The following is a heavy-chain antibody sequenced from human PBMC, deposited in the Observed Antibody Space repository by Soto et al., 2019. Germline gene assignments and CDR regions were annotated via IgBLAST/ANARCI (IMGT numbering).Heavy chain of an antibody. CDR2: VSFDGRVT. CDR1: GFTFNSLS. J-gene: IGHJ4*02. V-gene: IGHV3-30*04. D-gene: IGHD2-21*02. Sequence: QVQLVESGGGMVQAGTSLRLSCTGSGFTFNSLSLHWVRQGPDNGLEWVAVVSFDGRVTSYADSVKGRFTVPRANSKNTIYPQPHSLRAEATLVYKCAMEPDGDRQDFDYWGQGTLVTVSS. CDR3: AMEPDGDRQDFDY.